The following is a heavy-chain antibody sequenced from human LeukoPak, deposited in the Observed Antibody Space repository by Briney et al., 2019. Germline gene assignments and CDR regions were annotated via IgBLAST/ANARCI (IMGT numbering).Heavy chain of an antibody. D-gene: IGHD5-18*01. Sequence: SETLSLTCTVSGGSISSSSYYWGWIRQPPGKGLEWIGSIYYSGSTYYNPSLKSRVTISVDTSKNQFSLKLSSVTAADTAVYYCARTPYSYGYRGWFDPWGQGTLVTVSS. J-gene: IGHJ5*02. CDR2: IYYSGST. V-gene: IGHV4-39*07. CDR3: ARTPYSYGYRGWFDP. CDR1: GGSISSSSYY.